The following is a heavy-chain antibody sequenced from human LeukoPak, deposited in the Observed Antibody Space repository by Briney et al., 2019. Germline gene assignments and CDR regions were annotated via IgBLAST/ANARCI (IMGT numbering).Heavy chain of an antibody. V-gene: IGHV1-8*03. J-gene: IGHJ4*02. CDR3: ARDPTTVVTTPYYFDF. CDR1: GYTFSTYD. CDR2: TNINSGYT. D-gene: IGHD4-23*01. Sequence: ASVKVSCKASGYTFSTYDINWVRQATGQGLEWMGWTNINSGYTGYAQKFQGRLTITRNTSINTAYMELSSLRSEDTAVYYCARDPTTVVTTPYYFDFWGQGTLVTVSS.